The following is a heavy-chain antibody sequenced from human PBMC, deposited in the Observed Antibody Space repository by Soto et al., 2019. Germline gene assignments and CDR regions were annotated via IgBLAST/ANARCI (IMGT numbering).Heavy chain of an antibody. V-gene: IGHV3-48*03. CDR2: ISGSGSTT. J-gene: IGHJ4*02. Sequence: GGSLRLSCPATGFTFSTCAMNWVRQAPGKGLEWGSTISGSGSTTYYADSVKGRFTISRDNAKNSLYLQMNSLRAEDTAVYYCARDGELEPPYYWGQGTLVTVSS. CDR1: GFTFSTCA. CDR3: ARDGELEPPYY. D-gene: IGHD1-1*01.